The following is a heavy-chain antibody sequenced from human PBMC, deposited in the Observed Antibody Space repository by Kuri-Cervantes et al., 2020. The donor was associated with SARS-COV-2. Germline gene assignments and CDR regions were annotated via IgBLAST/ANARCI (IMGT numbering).Heavy chain of an antibody. CDR2: IIPIFGTA. Sequence: SVKVSCKASGGTFSSYAISWVRQAPGQGLEWMGGIIPIFGTANYAQKFQGRVTITADESTSTAYMELSSLRSEDTAVYYCARDVEYYDFWSGYYSPGAFDIWGQGTMVTVSS. CDR3: ARDVEYYDFWSGYYSPGAFDI. CDR1: GGTFSSYA. D-gene: IGHD3-3*01. V-gene: IGHV1-69*13. J-gene: IGHJ3*02.